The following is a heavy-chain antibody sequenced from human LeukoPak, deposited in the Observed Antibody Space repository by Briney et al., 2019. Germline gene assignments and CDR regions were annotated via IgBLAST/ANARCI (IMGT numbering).Heavy chain of an antibody. D-gene: IGHD1-26*01. CDR1: GFTFSNYA. CDR3: ARGLYSGSLIGKLILNDAFDI. J-gene: IGHJ3*02. V-gene: IGHV3-23*01. CDR2: ISATGGST. Sequence: GGSLRLSCAASGFTFSNYAMSWVRQAPGKGLQWVSSISATGGSTYYADSVKGRSTVSRDNAKNTLYLQMNSLRAEDTAVYYCARGLYSGSLIGKLILNDAFDIWGQGTMVTVSS.